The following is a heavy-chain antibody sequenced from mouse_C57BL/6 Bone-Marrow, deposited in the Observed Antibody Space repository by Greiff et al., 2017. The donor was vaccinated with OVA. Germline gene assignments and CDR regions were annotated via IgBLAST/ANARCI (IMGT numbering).Heavy chain of an antibody. CDR2: IHPNSGST. Sequence: QVQLQQPGAELVKPGASVNLSCKASGYTFTSYWMHWVKQRPGQGLEWIGMIHPNSGSTNYNEKFKSKATLTVDKSSSTAYMQLSSLTSEDSAVYYCARSRGNYVGYWGQGTTLTVSS. J-gene: IGHJ2*01. CDR3: ARSRGNYVGY. V-gene: IGHV1-64*01. CDR1: GYTFTSYW.